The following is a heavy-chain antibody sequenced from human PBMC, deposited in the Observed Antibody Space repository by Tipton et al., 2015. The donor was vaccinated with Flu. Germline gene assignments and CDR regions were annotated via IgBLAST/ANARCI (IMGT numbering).Heavy chain of an antibody. D-gene: IGHD3-10*01. J-gene: IGHJ5*02. CDR2: INPSGGST. Sequence: QSGAEVKKPGASVKVSCKASGYTFTGYFMHWVRQAPRQGLEWMGVINPSGGSTTYAQKFQGRITMTRDKSTRTFYMELSSLRFDDTALYYCVRDKGKWFDPWGQGTLVTVSS. V-gene: IGHV1-46*01. CDR3: VRDKGKWFDP. CDR1: GYTFTGYF.